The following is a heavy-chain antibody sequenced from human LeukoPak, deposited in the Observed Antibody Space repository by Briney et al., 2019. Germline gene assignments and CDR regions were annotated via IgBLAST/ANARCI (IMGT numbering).Heavy chain of an antibody. V-gene: IGHV1-18*01. CDR1: AYTFTNYA. Sequence: ASVKVSCKTSAYTFTNYAISWVRQAPGQGVEWVGWTSAYNGNTDYVQKFQGRVTMTTDSSPSTAYMELRSLRSDDTAVYYCARDLPADTGYETHDYWGQGTLVTVSS. CDR3: ARDLPADTGYETHDY. D-gene: IGHD5-12*01. J-gene: IGHJ4*02. CDR2: TSAYNGNT.